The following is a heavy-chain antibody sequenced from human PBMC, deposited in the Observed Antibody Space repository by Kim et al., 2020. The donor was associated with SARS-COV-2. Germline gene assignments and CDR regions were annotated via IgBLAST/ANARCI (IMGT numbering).Heavy chain of an antibody. J-gene: IGHJ3*01. CDR3: TRKGDHVNNSKQDAFDF. D-gene: IGHD1-20*01. CDR1: GFTFSDFF. V-gene: IGHV3-72*01. CDR2: SRNRANSYVT. Sequence: GGSLRHSCAASGFTFSDFFMDWVRQSPGKGLEWVGRSRNRANSYVTEYAASVEDRFRISRDDSQTTLFLQMTNLKTEDTAVYYCTRKGDHVNNSKQDAFDFWGQGTMVTVSP.